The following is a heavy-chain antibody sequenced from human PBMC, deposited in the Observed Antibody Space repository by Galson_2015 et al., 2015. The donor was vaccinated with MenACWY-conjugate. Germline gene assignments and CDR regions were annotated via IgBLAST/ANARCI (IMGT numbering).Heavy chain of an antibody. CDR3: ARGRTGSWYRGWFDP. V-gene: IGHV4-31*03. D-gene: IGHD6-13*01. J-gene: IGHJ5*02. Sequence: PLSLTCTVSGGSISIGGYYWSWIRQHPGKGLEWIGYIYYSGSTYYNPSLKSRVTISVDTSKNQFSLKLSSVTAADTAVCYCARGRTGSWYRGWFDPWGQGTLVTVSS. CDR1: GGSISIGGYY. CDR2: IYYSGST.